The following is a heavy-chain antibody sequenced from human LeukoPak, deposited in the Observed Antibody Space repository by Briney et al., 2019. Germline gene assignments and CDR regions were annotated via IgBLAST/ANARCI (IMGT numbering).Heavy chain of an antibody. D-gene: IGHD2/OR15-2a*01. CDR3: ATGRVIVVNY. J-gene: IGHJ4*02. CDR1: GYTFSDYF. Sequence: ASVKVSCKASGYTFSDYFMHWVQQAPGKGLVWMGRVDPEDGKTKYAEKFQGRVTITADTSTDTVYMELGGLTSADTAVYYCATGRVIVVNYWGQGTLVTVSS. V-gene: IGHV1-69-2*01. CDR2: VDPEDGKT.